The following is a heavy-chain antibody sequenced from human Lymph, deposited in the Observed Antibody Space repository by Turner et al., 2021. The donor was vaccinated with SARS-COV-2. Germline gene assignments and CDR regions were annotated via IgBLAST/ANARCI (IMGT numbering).Heavy chain of an antibody. CDR1: GYTFTDYY. V-gene: IGHV1-2*02. D-gene: IGHD6-19*01. CDR2: INPNSGGT. J-gene: IGHJ4*02. Sequence: QVHLVQSGAEVKKPGASVKVSCKASGYTFTDYYMQWVRQAPGQGLEWMGWINPNSGGTNYAQKFQGRVTMTRDTSISTAYMELRWLRSDDTAVYFCARGESIAVAGTQYFDYWGQGTLVTVSS. CDR3: ARGESIAVAGTQYFDY.